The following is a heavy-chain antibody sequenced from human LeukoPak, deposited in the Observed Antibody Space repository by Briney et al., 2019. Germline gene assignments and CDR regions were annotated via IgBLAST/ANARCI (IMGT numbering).Heavy chain of an antibody. J-gene: IGHJ4*02. V-gene: IGHV4-31*03. CDR1: GGSISSGGYD. Sequence: LSLTCTVSGGSISSGGYDWSWIRQHPGRGLEWIGYIHYSGVTYYNPSLKSRITISVDTSKNQFSLKLSSVTAADTAVYYCARGRYYYGSGSYGYWGQGTLVTVSS. D-gene: IGHD3-10*01. CDR2: IHYSGVT. CDR3: ARGRYYYGSGSYGY.